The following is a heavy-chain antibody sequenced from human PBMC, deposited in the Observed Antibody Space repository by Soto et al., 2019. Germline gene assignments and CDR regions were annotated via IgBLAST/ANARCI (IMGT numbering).Heavy chain of an antibody. D-gene: IGHD3-22*01. CDR3: AKEEYLLLKNGPYNWFDP. V-gene: IGHV3-23*01. CDR1: EFNFRSYA. Sequence: GPHRHSYTASEFNFRSYAMSWISKNPWKGLEWVSAISGSGGSTYYADSVKGRFTISRDNSKNTLYLQMNSLRAEDTAVYYCAKEEYLLLKNGPYNWFDPWGQGTLVTVSS. CDR2: ISGSGGST. J-gene: IGHJ5*02.